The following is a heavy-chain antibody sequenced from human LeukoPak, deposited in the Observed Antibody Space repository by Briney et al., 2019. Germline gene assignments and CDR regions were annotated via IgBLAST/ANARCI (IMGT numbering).Heavy chain of an antibody. Sequence: PSETLSLTCTVSGGSISSYYWSWIRQPPGKGLEWIGYIYYSGSTNYNPSLKSRVTISVDTSKSQFSLKLTSVTAADTAVYYCAREKFSSGDYWGQGTLVTVSS. D-gene: IGHD6-19*01. CDR2: IYYSGST. CDR3: AREKFSSGDY. V-gene: IGHV4-59*08. CDR1: GGSISSYY. J-gene: IGHJ4*02.